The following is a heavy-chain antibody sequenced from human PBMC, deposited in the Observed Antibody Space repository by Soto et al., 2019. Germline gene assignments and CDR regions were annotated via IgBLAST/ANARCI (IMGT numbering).Heavy chain of an antibody. D-gene: IGHD6-19*01. CDR2: INPSGGST. CDR3: ARDQQWLAQALYYYYYGMDV. CDR1: GYTFTSYY. J-gene: IGHJ6*02. V-gene: IGHV1-46*01. Sequence: GASVKVSCKASGYTFTSYYMHWVRQAPGQGLEWMGIINPSGGSTSYAQKFQGRVTITRDTSTSTAYMELRSLRSDDTAVYYCARDQQWLAQALYYYYYGMDVWGQGTTVTVSS.